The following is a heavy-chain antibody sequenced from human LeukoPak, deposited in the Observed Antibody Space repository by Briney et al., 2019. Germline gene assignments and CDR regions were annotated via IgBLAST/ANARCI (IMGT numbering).Heavy chain of an antibody. CDR3: AKDLGDAITFGGVIVIPPYFDY. CDR1: GFTFSNYA. D-gene: IGHD3-16*02. Sequence: PGGSLRLSCAASGFTFSNYAMSWVRQAPGKGLEWVSAVSGSGGSTYYANSVKGRFTISRDNSKNTLYLQMNSLRAEDTAVYYCAKDLGDAITFGGVIVIPPYFDYWGQGTLVTVSS. CDR2: VSGSGGST. J-gene: IGHJ4*02. V-gene: IGHV3-23*01.